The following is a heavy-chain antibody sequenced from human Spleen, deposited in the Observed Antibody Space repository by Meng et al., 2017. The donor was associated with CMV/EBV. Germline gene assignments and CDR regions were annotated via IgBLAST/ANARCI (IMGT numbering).Heavy chain of an antibody. J-gene: IGHJ4*02. Sequence: SLRNEGMHGVSQAPGKGMEGVAVIRKDGRTHYYAYSAKGLFTISRDNSKNTLFLLRNSVTAGDTALYYCAKELLWFGTPDYWRQGTLVTVSS. D-gene: IGHD3-10*01. V-gene: IGHV3-30*02. CDR3: AKELLWFGTPDY. CDR1: SLRNEG. CDR2: IRKDGRTH.